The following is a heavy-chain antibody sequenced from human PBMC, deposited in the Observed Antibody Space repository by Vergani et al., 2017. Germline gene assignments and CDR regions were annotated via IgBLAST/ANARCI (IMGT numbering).Heavy chain of an antibody. D-gene: IGHD2-2*01. V-gene: IGHV1-69*12. CDR2: IIPSIGTA. CDR3: ARYPESVVVPADPYYCYYYDMDV. Sequence: QVQLVQSGAEVKKPGSSVKVSCKASGGTFSSYAISWVRQAPGQGLEWMGGIIPSIGTANYAQKFQGRVTITADESTSTAYMELRSLRSDDTAVYYCARYPESVVVPADPYYCYYYDMDVWGQGTTVTVSS. J-gene: IGHJ6*02. CDR1: GGTFSSYA.